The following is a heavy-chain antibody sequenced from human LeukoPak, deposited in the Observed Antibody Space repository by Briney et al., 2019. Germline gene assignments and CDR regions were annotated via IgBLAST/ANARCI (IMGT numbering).Heavy chain of an antibody. CDR1: GFTFSSYG. CDR3: AKTGGTTVATLDY. J-gene: IGHJ4*02. CDR2: IWYDGSNK. Sequence: GGSLRLSCAASGFTFSSYGMHWVRQAPGKGLEWVAVIWYDGSNKYYADSVKGRFTMSRDNSKNTLYLQMNSLSPEDTAVYYCAKTGGTTVATLDYWGQGDLVTVSS. V-gene: IGHV3-33*06. D-gene: IGHD4-23*01.